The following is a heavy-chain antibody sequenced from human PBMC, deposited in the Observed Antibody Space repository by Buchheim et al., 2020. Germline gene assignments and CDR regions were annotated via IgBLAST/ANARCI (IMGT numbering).Heavy chain of an antibody. V-gene: IGHV3-23*01. Sequence: EVQLLESGGGLVQPGGSLRLSCAASGFSFSSCAMTWVRQAPGKGLEWVSAIDAGGGTFYVDSVKGRVTISRDNSVNTPYLQMNGLRADDTAVYYCAKDTRYSAFSTYFDYWGQGTL. CDR2: IDAGGGT. J-gene: IGHJ4*02. D-gene: IGHD1-26*01. CDR3: AKDTRYSAFSTYFDY. CDR1: GFSFSSCA.